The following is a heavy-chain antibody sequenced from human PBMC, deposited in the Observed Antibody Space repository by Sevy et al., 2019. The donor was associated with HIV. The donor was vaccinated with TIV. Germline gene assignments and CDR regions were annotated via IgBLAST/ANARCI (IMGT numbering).Heavy chain of an antibody. D-gene: IGHD6-19*01. V-gene: IGHV3-33*06. CDR2: IWYDGSNK. CDR1: GFTFSSYG. CDR3: AKVGTRSGWYSYYYYYMDV. Sequence: GGSLRLSCAASGFTFSSYGMHWVRQAPGKGLEWVAVIWYDGSNKYYADSVKGLLTISRDNSKNTLYLQMNSLRAEDTAVYYCAKVGTRSGWYSYYYYYMDVWGKGTTVTVSS. J-gene: IGHJ6*03.